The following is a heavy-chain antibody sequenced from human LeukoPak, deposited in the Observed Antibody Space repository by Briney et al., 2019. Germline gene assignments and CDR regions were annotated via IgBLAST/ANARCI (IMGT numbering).Heavy chain of an antibody. Sequence: GASLKVSCKASRGTFSSYIISWVRQAPGQRLEWMGRIFPIFGTANYAQKFQGRVTITPEESTRTASMVLSSLRAQETPVYYCARYRIASGWHWVLPHYWAEGT. J-gene: IGHJ4*02. V-gene: IGHV1-69*15. CDR3: ARYRIASGWHWVLPHY. D-gene: IGHD6-19*01. CDR2: IFPIFGTA. CDR1: RGTFSSYI.